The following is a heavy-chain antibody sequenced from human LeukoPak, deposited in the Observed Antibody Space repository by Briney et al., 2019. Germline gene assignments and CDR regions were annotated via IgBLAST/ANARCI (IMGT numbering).Heavy chain of an antibody. V-gene: IGHV3-23*01. CDR1: GFTFSNYA. J-gene: IGHJ6*02. Sequence: GGSLRLSCAASGFTFSNYAMTWVRRAPGKGLEWVSAISGSGGSTFYADSVKGRFTISRDTSKNTLYLQMNSLRAEDTAVYYCAKAGGSSWDYYYGLDVWGQGTTVTVSS. CDR2: ISGSGGST. D-gene: IGHD6-13*01. CDR3: AKAGGSSWDYYYGLDV.